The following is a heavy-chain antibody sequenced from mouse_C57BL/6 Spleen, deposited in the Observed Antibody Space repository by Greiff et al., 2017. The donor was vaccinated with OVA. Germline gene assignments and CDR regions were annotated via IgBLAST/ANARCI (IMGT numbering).Heavy chain of an antibody. CDR1: GFTFSDYG. D-gene: IGHD1-2*01. CDR3: ARDGEGYFDY. CDR2: ISSGSSTI. J-gene: IGHJ2*01. Sequence: EVKLVESGGGLVKPGGSLKLSCAASGFTFSDYGMHWVRQAPEKGLEWVAYISSGSSTIYYADTVKGRFTISRDNATNTLFLQMTSLRSEDTAMYYCARDGEGYFDYWGQGTTLTVSS. V-gene: IGHV5-17*01.